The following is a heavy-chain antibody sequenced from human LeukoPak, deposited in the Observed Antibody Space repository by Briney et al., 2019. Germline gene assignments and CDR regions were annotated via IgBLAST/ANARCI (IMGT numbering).Heavy chain of an antibody. Sequence: PSQTLSLTCTVSGGSISRGGYYWSWIRQPPGKGLEWIGYIYYSGSTYYNPSLKSRVTISVDTSKNQFSLKLSSVTAADTAVYYGARVRGSSTSCLFDYWGQGTLVTVSS. V-gene: IGHV4-31*03. D-gene: IGHD2-2*01. CDR3: ARVRGSSTSCLFDY. J-gene: IGHJ4*02. CDR2: IYYSGST. CDR1: GGSISRGGYY.